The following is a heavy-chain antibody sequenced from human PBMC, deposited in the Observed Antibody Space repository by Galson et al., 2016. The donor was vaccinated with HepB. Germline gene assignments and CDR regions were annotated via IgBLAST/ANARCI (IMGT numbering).Heavy chain of an antibody. J-gene: IGHJ4*02. D-gene: IGHD6-13*01. CDR2: ISCGGRIL. Sequence: SLRLSCAASGFTFSDYDMTWIRQAPGKGLECISYISCGGRILYYADSVKGRFTISRDDAKNSLFLHMNTLRADDTALYFCARASSSWYLFWGQGSLVTVSS. CDR1: GFTFSDYD. CDR3: ARASSSWYLF. V-gene: IGHV3-11*04.